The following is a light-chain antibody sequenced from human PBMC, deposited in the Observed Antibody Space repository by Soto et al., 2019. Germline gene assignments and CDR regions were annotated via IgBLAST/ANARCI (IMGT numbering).Light chain of an antibody. CDR2: ATS. Sequence: DIQMTQSPASLSASVGDRVTITCRASQSISSFLNWYQHKPGKAPKFLIYATSSVQSDVPSRFSGSGSGTDFTLTINSLQPEDFATYFCQQSFDTPFTFGQGTKLEIK. J-gene: IGKJ2*01. CDR3: QQSFDTPFT. CDR1: QSISSF. V-gene: IGKV1-39*01.